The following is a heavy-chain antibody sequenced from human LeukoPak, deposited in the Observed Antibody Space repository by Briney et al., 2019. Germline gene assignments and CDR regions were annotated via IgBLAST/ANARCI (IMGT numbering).Heavy chain of an antibody. V-gene: IGHV4-39*01. D-gene: IGHD6-6*01. CDR1: GGSISSSSYY. CDR3: ARHAHYSSSSFEWNLGTSQLLFNWYFDL. J-gene: IGHJ2*01. CDR2: IFYSGST. Sequence: SETLSLTCTVSGGSISSSSYYWGWIRQPPGKGLEWIGSIFYSGSTFYNPSLKSRVTMSVDTSNNQFSLKLSSVTAADTAVYYCARHAHYSSSSFEWNLGTSQLLFNWYFDLWGRGTLVTVSS.